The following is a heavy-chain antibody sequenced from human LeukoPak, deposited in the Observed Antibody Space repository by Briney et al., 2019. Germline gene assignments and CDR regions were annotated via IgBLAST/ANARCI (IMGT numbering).Heavy chain of an antibody. Sequence: GSSVKVSCKASGGTFSSYAISWVRQAPGQGLEWMGGIIPIFGTANYAQKFQGRVTITADKSTSTAYMELSSLRSEDTAVYCCARDLDGDYEAGWFDPWGQGTLVTVSS. D-gene: IGHD4-17*01. J-gene: IGHJ5*02. CDR1: GGTFSSYA. CDR2: IIPIFGTA. V-gene: IGHV1-69*06. CDR3: ARDLDGDYEAGWFDP.